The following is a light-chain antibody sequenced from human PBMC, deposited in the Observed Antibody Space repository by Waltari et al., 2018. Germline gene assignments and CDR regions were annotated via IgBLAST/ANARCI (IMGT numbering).Light chain of an antibody. Sequence: QSALTQPPSASGSPGQSVTISCTGTSSDVGGYNYVSWYQQHPGKAPKLMIYEVNKRPSGAPDRFAGSKSGNTASLTVSGLQAEDEADYYCSSYAGTNNYVFGTGTKGTVL. CDR3: SSYAGTNNYV. V-gene: IGLV2-8*01. CDR2: EVN. CDR1: SSDVGGYNY. J-gene: IGLJ1*01.